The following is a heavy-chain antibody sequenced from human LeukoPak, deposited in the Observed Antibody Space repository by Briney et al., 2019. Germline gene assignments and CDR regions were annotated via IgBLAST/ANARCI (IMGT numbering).Heavy chain of an antibody. J-gene: IGHJ4*02. V-gene: IGHV3-23*01. CDR3: ARVAIFVGGVGAQDY. D-gene: IGHD1-26*01. CDR2: LSGTGGST. CDR1: GFTFSNYA. Sequence: GSLRLSCAASGFTFSNYAMRWVRQAPGKGLEWVSTLSGTGGSTFYADSVKGRFTISRDNSKNTLFLQMHSLRAEDTAVYYCARVAIFVGGVGAQDYWGQGTLVTVSS.